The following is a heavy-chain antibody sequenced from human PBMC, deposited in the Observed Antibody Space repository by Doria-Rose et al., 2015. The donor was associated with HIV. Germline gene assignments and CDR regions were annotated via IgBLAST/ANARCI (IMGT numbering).Heavy chain of an antibody. CDR2: IYSRGST. Sequence: VQLQESGPGLVKPAETLSLTCTVSGGSISSYYWNWIRQPPGKGLEWIGHIYSRGSTPYNSSPKSRVTISIDPPKNQFSLRRSSVTAADTAVYYCARFRPSRGIYYSLDVWGKGTTVTVSS. V-gene: IGHV4-4*09. CDR3: ARFRPSRGIYYSLDV. D-gene: IGHD3-10*01. J-gene: IGHJ6*03. CDR1: GGSISSYY.